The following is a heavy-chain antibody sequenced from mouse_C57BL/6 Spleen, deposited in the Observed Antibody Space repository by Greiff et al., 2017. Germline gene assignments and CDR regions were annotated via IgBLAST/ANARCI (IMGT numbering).Heavy chain of an antibody. CDR1: GYTFTGYW. J-gene: IGHJ4*01. V-gene: IGHV1-9*01. Sequence: VQLQQSGAELMKPGASVKLSCKATGYTFTGYWIEWVKQRPGHGLEWIGEILPGSGSTNSNEKFKGKVTFTADTYSNTAYIQLSSLTTEDSAISDCASSYYDGCFSMDYWGQGTSVTVSS. D-gene: IGHD1-1*02. CDR2: ILPGSGST. CDR3: ASSYYDGCFSMDY.